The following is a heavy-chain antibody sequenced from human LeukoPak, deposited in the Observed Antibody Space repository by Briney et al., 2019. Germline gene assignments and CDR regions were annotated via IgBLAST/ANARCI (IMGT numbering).Heavy chain of an antibody. Sequence: SETLSLTCALYGGSFNSYFWSWIRQPPGKGLEWIGEINHSGSTNYNPSLESRVIILIDTSKKQFSLQLGSVTAADTAVYYCARNDNWNFDYWGQGSLVPVSS. D-gene: IGHD1-20*01. CDR3: ARNDNWNFDY. CDR1: GGSFNSYF. J-gene: IGHJ4*02. CDR2: INHSGST. V-gene: IGHV4-34*01.